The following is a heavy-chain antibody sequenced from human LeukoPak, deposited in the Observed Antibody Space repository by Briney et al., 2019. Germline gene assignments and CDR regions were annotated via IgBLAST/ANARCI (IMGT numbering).Heavy chain of an antibody. CDR1: GFSLSTSGMC. Sequence: SGPALVKPTQTLTLTCTFSGFSLSTSGMCVSWIRQPPGKALEWLARIDWDDDKYYSTSLKTRLAISQDTSKNQVVLTMSNLDPVDTATYYCARTAGGNSYYYYMDVWGKGTTVTVSS. CDR3: ARTAGGNSYYYYMDV. CDR2: IDWDDDK. J-gene: IGHJ6*03. V-gene: IGHV2-70*11. D-gene: IGHD4-23*01.